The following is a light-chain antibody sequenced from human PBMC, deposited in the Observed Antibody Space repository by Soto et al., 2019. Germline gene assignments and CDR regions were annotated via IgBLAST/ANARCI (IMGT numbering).Light chain of an antibody. J-gene: IGLJ1*01. CDR2: DVS. V-gene: IGLV2-14*01. CDR1: SSDVGGSDF. CDR3: SSYTSSRSYV. Sequence: SVLTQPASVSGSPGQSITISCTGISSDVGGSDFVSWHQQHPGKAPKLMIYDVSKWPSGVSNRFSGSKSGNTASLTISGLQAEDEADYYCSSYTSSRSYVFGTGTKVTVL.